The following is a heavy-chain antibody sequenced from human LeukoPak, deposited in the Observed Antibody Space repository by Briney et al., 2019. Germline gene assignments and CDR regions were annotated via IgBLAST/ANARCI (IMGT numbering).Heavy chain of an antibody. J-gene: IGHJ4*02. CDR2: ISYDGSNK. Sequence: GGSLRLSCAASGFTFSSYSMNWVRQAPGKGLEWVAVISYDGSNKYYADSVKGRFTISRDNSKNTLYLQMNSLRAEDTAVYYCARDSTYYDRLSLDYWGQGTLVTVSS. CDR3: ARDSTYYDRLSLDY. D-gene: IGHD3-22*01. CDR1: GFTFSSYS. V-gene: IGHV3-30*03.